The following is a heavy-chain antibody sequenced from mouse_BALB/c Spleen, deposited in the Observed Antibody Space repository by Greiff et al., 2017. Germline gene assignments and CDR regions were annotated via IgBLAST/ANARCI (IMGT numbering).Heavy chain of an antibody. CDR2: ISYSGST. CDR3: AREVRQDYAMDY. V-gene: IGHV3-2*02. CDR1: GYSITSDYA. Sequence: EVKLQESGPGLVKPSQSLSLTCTVTGYSITSDYAWNWIRQFPGNKLEWMGYISYSGSTSYNPSLKSRISITRDTSKNQFFLQLNSVTTEDTATYYCAREVRQDYAMDYWGQGTSVTVSS. J-gene: IGHJ4*01. D-gene: IGHD2-14*01.